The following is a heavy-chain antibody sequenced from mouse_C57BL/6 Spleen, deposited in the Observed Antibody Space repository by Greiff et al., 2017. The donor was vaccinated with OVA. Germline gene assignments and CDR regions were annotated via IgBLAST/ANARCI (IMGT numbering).Heavy chain of an antibody. D-gene: IGHD1-1*02. CDR1: GYTFTSYW. CDR2: IYPGSGST. J-gene: IGHJ4*01. CDR3: ARRNYYYGYAMDY. V-gene: IGHV1-55*01. Sequence: QVQLQQPGAELVKPGASVKMSCKASGYTFTSYWITWVKQRPGQGLEWIGDIYPGSGSTNYNEKFKSKATLTVDTSSSTAYMQLSSLTAEDSAVYYCARRNYYYGYAMDYWGQGTSVTVSS.